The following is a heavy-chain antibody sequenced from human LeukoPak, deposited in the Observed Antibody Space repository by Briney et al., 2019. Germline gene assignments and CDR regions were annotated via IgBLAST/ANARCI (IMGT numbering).Heavy chain of an antibody. CDR2: IIPIFGTA. J-gene: IGHJ6*03. CDR1: GGTFSSYA. Sequence: ASVKDSCKASGGTFSSYAISWVRQAPGQGLEWMGGIIPIFGTANYAQKFQGRVTITADESTSTAYMELSSLRSEDTAVYYCARDLIVGATSLSPLYYYYMDVWGKGTTVTVSS. CDR3: ARDLIVGATSLSPLYYYYMDV. D-gene: IGHD1-26*01. V-gene: IGHV1-69*13.